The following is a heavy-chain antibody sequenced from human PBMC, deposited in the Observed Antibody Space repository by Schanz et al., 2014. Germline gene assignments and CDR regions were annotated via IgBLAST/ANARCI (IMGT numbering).Heavy chain of an antibody. CDR3: ARGWGYDALTGYVF. V-gene: IGHV1-69*02. CDR2: FIPILDVG. D-gene: IGHD3-9*01. CDR1: RSTFSSYT. J-gene: IGHJ4*02. Sequence: QVQLVQSGAEVKKPGSSVKVSCKASRSTFSSYTISWVRQARGQGLEWVGRFIPILDVGNYAQQFQGRVTFTADKSTSTAYMELSSLRYEDTAVYYCARGWGYDALTGYVFWGQGTLVTVSS.